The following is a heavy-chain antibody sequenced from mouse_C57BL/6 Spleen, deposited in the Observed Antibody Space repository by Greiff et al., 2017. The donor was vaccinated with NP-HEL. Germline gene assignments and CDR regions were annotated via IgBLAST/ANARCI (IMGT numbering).Heavy chain of an antibody. Sequence: LQQSEGGLVQPGSSMKLSCTASGFTFSDYYMAWVRQVPEKGLEWVANINYDGSSTYYLDSLKSRFIISRDNAKNILYLQMSSLKSEDTATYYCASLDGYYYAMDYWGQGTSVTVSS. D-gene: IGHD2-3*01. CDR3: ASLDGYYYAMDY. V-gene: IGHV5-16*01. J-gene: IGHJ4*01. CDR2: INYDGSST. CDR1: GFTFSDYY.